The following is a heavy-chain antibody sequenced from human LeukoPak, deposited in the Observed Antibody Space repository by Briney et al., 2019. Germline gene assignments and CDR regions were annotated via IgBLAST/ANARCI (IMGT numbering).Heavy chain of an antibody. D-gene: IGHD6-19*01. CDR1: GGSISSYY. CDR3: ARLRPVAGYDAFDI. CDR2: IYYSGST. Sequence: SETLSLTCSVSGGSISSYYWSWIRQPPGKGLEWIGNIYYSGSTNYNPSLKSRVTMSVDTSKNQFSLKLTSVTAADTAVYYCARLRPVAGYDAFDIWGHGTMVTVSS. V-gene: IGHV4-59*08. J-gene: IGHJ3*02.